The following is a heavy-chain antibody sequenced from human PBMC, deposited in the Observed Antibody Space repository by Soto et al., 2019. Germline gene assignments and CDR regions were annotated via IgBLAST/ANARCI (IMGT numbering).Heavy chain of an antibody. CDR1: GFTFSSYA. V-gene: IGHV3-23*01. D-gene: IGHD1-26*01. CDR3: AKDLGPTRNYYYGMDV. J-gene: IGHJ6*02. Sequence: EVQLLESGGGLVQPGGSLRLSCAASGFTFSSYAMSWVRQAPGKGLEWVSAISGSGGSTYYADSVKGRFTISRDNSKNTLYLQMNSLRAEDTAVYYCAKDLGPTRNYYYGMDVWGQGTMVTVSS. CDR2: ISGSGGST.